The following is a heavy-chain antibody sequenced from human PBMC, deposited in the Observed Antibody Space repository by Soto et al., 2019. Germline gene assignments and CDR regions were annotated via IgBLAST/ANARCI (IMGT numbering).Heavy chain of an antibody. V-gene: IGHV3-74*01. CDR1: RFTFSRHW. CDR2: INSDGTST. Sequence: EVQLVESGGGLVQPGGSLRLSCAASRFTFSRHWMHWVRQAPGKGLVWVSRINSDGTSTNYADSVKGRFTISRDNAKNTLYLQMNSLRGEDTAVYHCASPYTATIHNGLNSWGQGTLVTVSS. J-gene: IGHJ4*02. CDR3: ASPYTATIHNGLNS. D-gene: IGHD5-12*01.